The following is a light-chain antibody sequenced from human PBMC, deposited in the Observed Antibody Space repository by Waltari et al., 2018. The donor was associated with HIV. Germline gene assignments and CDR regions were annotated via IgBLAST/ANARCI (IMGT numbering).Light chain of an antibody. V-gene: IGLV3-27*01. J-gene: IGLJ3*02. CDR1: VLAKKY. CDR2: KDS. Sequence: SYELTQPSSVSVSPGQTARIPCSGDVLAKKYARWFQQKPGQAPVLVIYKDSERPSGIPERFSGSSSGTTVTLTISGAQVEDEAHYYCYSAADNDLRVFGGGTKLTVL. CDR3: YSAADNDLRV.